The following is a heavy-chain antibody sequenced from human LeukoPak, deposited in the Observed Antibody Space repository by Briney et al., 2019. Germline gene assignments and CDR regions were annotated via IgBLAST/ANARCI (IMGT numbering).Heavy chain of an antibody. CDR3: AKQDSSGHLSSFDY. CDR1: GFTFSTYS. V-gene: IGHV3-23*01. D-gene: IGHD3-22*01. J-gene: IGHJ4*02. Sequence: PGGSLRLSCTASGFTFSTYSMNWVRQAPGKGLEWVSGVSGNGGSTSYADSVKGRFTISRDNSESTLFLQMNSLRAEDTAVYYCAKQDSSGHLSSFDYWGQGTLVTVSS. CDR2: VSGNGGST.